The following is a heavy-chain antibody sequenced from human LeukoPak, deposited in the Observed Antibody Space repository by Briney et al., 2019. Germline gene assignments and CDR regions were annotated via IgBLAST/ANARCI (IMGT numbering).Heavy chain of an antibody. D-gene: IGHD2-8*01. CDR2: ISGSGVGT. CDR3: AKGLKPAMASRSNYFDY. CDR1: GFTFSSYA. Sequence: GGSLRLSCAASGFTFSSYAMSWVRQAPGKGLEWVSTISGSGVGTYYADSVKGRFTISRDNSKNTLYLQMNSLRAEDTAVYYCAKGLKPAMASRSNYFDYWGQGTLVTVSS. J-gene: IGHJ4*02. V-gene: IGHV3-23*01.